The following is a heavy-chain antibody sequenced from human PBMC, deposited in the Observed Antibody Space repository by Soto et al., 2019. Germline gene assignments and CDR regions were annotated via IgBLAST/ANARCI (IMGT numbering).Heavy chain of an antibody. V-gene: IGHV4-30-4*01. CDR2: IYYSGST. D-gene: IGHD3-3*01. J-gene: IGHJ4*02. Sequence: SETLSLTCTVSGGSISSGDYYWSWIRQPPGKGLEWIGYIYYSGSTYYNPSLKSRVTISVDTSKNQFSLKLSSVTAADTAVYYCARVVMNYDFWSGYSDYWGQGTLVTVSS. CDR1: GGSISSGDYY. CDR3: ARVVMNYDFWSGYSDY.